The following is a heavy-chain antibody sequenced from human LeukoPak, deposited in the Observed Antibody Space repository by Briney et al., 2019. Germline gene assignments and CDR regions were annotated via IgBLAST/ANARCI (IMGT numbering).Heavy chain of an antibody. CDR1: GFTVSSNY. D-gene: IGHD4-23*01. J-gene: IGHJ3*02. Sequence: PGGSLRLSCAASGFTVSSNYMTWVRQVPGKGLEWVSVIYSDGSTYYADSVKGRFTISRDNSKSTLYLQMNSLRAEDTAVYYCAKDYGGNTYDTFDIWGQGTMVAVSS. V-gene: IGHV3-66*01. CDR2: IYSDGST. CDR3: AKDYGGNTYDTFDI.